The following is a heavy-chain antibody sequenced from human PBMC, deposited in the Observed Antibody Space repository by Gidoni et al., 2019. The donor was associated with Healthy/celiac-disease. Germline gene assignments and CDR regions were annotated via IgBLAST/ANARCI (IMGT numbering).Heavy chain of an antibody. CDR2: INHSGST. CDR3: ARGSNYYDSSGEGDFDY. V-gene: IGHV4-34*01. Sequence: QVQLQQWGAGLLKPSETLSLTCAVYGGSFSGSYWSWIRQPPGKGLEWIGEINHSGSTNYNPSLKSRVTISVDTSKNQFSLKLSSVTAADTAVYYCARGSNYYDSSGEGDFDYWGQGTLVTVSS. J-gene: IGHJ4*02. D-gene: IGHD3-22*01. CDR1: GGSFSGSY.